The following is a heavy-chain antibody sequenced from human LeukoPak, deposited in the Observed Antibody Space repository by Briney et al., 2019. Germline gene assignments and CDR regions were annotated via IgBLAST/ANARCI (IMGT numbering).Heavy chain of an antibody. Sequence: GGSLRLSCAASGFTFRSYSMNWVRQAPGKGLEWVSSISSSRRYIYYADSVKGRFTISRDNAKNSLYLQMNSLTAEDTAVYYCARALRYNWNDLVAFDIWGQGTMVTVSS. D-gene: IGHD1-1*01. CDR1: GFTFRSYS. CDR3: ARALRYNWNDLVAFDI. J-gene: IGHJ3*02. CDR2: ISSSRRYI. V-gene: IGHV3-21*01.